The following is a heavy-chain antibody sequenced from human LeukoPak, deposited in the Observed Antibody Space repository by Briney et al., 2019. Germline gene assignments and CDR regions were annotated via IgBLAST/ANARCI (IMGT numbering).Heavy chain of an antibody. D-gene: IGHD3-10*01. J-gene: IGHJ3*02. CDR2: IYYSGST. V-gene: IGHV4-31*03. CDR1: GGSVSSNGYY. CDR3: ARDASGSDTFDI. Sequence: PSETLSLTCTVSGGSVSSNGYYWSWIRQHPGKGLEWIAYIYYSGSTYFHPSLKSRVTLSVDTSKNQFSLKLSSVTAADTAVYYCARDASGSDTFDIWGQGTMVTVSS.